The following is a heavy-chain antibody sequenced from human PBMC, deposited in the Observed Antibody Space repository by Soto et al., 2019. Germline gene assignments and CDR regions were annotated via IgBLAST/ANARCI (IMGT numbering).Heavy chain of an antibody. J-gene: IGHJ5*02. D-gene: IGHD1-26*01. CDR2: INPHGGGT. V-gene: IGHV1-46*01. CDR3: ARSSGGNFGIIIEGTNWFAP. Sequence: ASVKVSCKAPRDTFTSYYINWVRQAPGQGLEWMGDINPHGGGTAYAQKFKGRVTLTRDTSASTVYMEVSSLTSEDTAMYYCARSSGGNFGIIIEGTNWFAPWGQGTLVTVSS. CDR1: RDTFTSYY.